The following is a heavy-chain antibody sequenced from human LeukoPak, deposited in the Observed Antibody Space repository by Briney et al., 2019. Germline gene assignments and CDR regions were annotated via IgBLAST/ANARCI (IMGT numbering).Heavy chain of an antibody. J-gene: IGHJ4*02. CDR3: AKGAYPGIAVASFDY. V-gene: IGHV3-15*01. Sequence: NPGGSLRLSCAASGFTFNYDWMTWVRQAPGKGLEWVGRIKSKTDGGTTDYAAPVKGRFTISRDNSKNTLYLQMNSLRAEDTAVYYCAKGAYPGIAVASFDYRGQGTLVTVSS. D-gene: IGHD6-19*01. CDR2: IKSKTDGGTT. CDR1: GFTFNYDW.